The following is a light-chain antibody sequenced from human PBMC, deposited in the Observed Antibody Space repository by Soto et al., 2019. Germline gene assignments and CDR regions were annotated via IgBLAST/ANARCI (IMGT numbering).Light chain of an antibody. J-gene: IGKJ1*01. Sequence: DIQLTQSPSSLSASVGDRVTITCRASQSISDYVNWFQQRPGRAPKLLIYGASSLQGGVPSRFSGSGSGTDFTLTISSLQPEDFATYYCQQSYTTLGTFGQGTKVEIK. V-gene: IGKV1-39*01. CDR1: QSISDY. CDR2: GAS. CDR3: QQSYTTLGT.